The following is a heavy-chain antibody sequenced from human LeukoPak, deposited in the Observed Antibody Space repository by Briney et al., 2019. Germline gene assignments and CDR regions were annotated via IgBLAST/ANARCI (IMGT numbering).Heavy chain of an antibody. CDR2: INSDGINT. V-gene: IGHV3-74*01. CDR3: ARALRRYKYDYPSPDY. D-gene: IGHD3-16*01. CDR1: GFTFSNYW. J-gene: IGHJ4*02. Sequence: GGSLRLSCAASGFTFSNYWMHWVRQAPGKGLVWVSRINSDGINTSYADSVKGRFTISRDNAKNSLYLQMNSLRAEDTALYYCARALRRYKYDYPSPDYWGQGTLVTVSS.